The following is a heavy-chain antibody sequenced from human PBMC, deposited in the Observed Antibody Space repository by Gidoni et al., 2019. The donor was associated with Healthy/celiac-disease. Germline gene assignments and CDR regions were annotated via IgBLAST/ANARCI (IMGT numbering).Heavy chain of an antibody. V-gene: IGHV4-59*08. CDR3: ARRTYYDFWSGSDVDWYFDL. Sequence: QVQLQESGPGLVQPSETLSLTCTVSGGSISSYYWSWLRQPPGKGLEWIGYIYYSGSTNYNPALKSRVTISVDTSKNQFALKLSSVTAADTAVYYCARRTYYDFWSGSDVDWYFDLWGRGTLVTVSA. CDR1: GGSISSYY. D-gene: IGHD3-3*01. J-gene: IGHJ2*01. CDR2: IYYSGST.